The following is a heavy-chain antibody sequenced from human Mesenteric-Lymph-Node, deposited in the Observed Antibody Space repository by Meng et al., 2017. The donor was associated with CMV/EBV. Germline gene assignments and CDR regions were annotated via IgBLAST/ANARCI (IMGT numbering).Heavy chain of an antibody. CDR1: GYSFTSHW. Sequence: GGSLRLSCKGSGYSFTSHWIGWVRQMPGKGLEWMGIIYPGDSDTRYSPSFQGQVTISADRSITTAYLQWSSLKASDTAMYYCARRKRYYDSSGYYRYYFDYWGQGTLVTVSS. J-gene: IGHJ4*02. D-gene: IGHD3-22*01. CDR2: IYPGDSDT. CDR3: ARRKRYYDSSGYYRYYFDY. V-gene: IGHV5-51*01.